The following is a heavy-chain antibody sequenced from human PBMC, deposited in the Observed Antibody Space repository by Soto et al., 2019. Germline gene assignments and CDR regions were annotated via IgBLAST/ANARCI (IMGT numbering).Heavy chain of an antibody. J-gene: IGHJ6*02. CDR3: AQAPGHHYGMDV. CDR2: ISYDGTVK. Sequence: QVQLVESGGGVVQPGRSLRLSCAASGFTFSNYAMHWIRQAPGKGLEWVAVISYDGTVKYYADSVKGRFTISRDNSKNTVFQQMNSLRAEDTAVYYCAQAPGHHYGMDVWGQGTTVTVS. CDR1: GFTFSNYA. D-gene: IGHD2-8*02. V-gene: IGHV3-30-3*02.